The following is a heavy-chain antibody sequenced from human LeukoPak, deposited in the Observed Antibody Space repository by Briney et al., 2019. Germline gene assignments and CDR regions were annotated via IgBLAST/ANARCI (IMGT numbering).Heavy chain of an antibody. CDR2: INWNSGAI. D-gene: IGHD3-3*01. CDR1: GFTFDDYA. V-gene: IGHV3-9*03. Sequence: GGSLRLSCAASGFTFDDYAMHWLRQVPGKGLEWVASINWNSGAIGYAASVKGRFTISRDNAKNSLYLQMNSLRPEDMALYYCAKGRYYDFWSYFDYWGQGTLVTVSS. J-gene: IGHJ4*02. CDR3: AKGRYYDFWSYFDY.